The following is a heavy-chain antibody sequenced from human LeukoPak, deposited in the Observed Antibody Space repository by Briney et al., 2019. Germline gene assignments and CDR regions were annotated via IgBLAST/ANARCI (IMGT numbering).Heavy chain of an antibody. V-gene: IGHV3-23*01. CDR1: GLTFTSYA. D-gene: IGHD3-3*01. J-gene: IGHJ4*02. CDR3: AKDRTYDFWSGYNDY. Sequence: GGSLRLSCAASGLTFTSYAMSWVRQAPGKGLEWVSAISGSVGSTYYADSVKGRFTISRDNSKNTLYLQMNSLRAEDTAVYYCAKDRTYDFWSGYNDYWGQGTLVTVSS. CDR2: ISGSVGST.